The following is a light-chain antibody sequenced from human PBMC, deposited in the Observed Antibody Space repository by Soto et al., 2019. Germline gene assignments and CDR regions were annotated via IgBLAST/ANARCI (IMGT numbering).Light chain of an antibody. CDR2: RAS. CDR3: QHYGASPWT. CDR1: ENVRTF. J-gene: IGKJ1*01. Sequence: EVVLTQSPATLSLSPGERATLSCRASENVRTFVDWYQQKPGQAPRVLIYRASIRATGISDRFSGSGSGTDFTLTISRLEPEDFAVYYCQHYGASPWTFGQGTKV. V-gene: IGKV3-20*01.